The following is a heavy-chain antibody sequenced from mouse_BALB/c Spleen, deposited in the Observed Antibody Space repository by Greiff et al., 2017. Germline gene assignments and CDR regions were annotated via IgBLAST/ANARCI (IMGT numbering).Heavy chain of an antibody. J-gene: IGHJ3*01. CDR2: IDPYYGGT. D-gene: IGHD1-1*01. CDR1: GYSFTGYN. CDR3: ARRGDYYGSSAWFAY. Sequence: VQLQQPGAELVRPGASVKLSCKASGYSFTGYNMNWVKQSNGKSLEWIGNIDPYYGGTSYNQKFKGKATLTVDKPSSTAYMQLKSLTSEDSAVYYCARRGDYYGSSAWFAYWGQGTLVTVSA. V-gene: IGHV1S135*01.